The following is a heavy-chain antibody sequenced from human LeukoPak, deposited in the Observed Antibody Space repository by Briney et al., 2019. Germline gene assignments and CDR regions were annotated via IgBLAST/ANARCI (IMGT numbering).Heavy chain of an antibody. J-gene: IGHJ4*02. V-gene: IGHV3-30-3*01. D-gene: IGHD2-2*01. CDR1: GFTFITST. CDR2: ISNDGSNQ. Sequence: GTSLRLSCAASGFTFITSTMHWVRQAPGKGLEWVAVISNDGSNQFYADSVKGRFTISRDNSKNTLHLEMNSLRAEDTAVYYCARVRGYCSSTTCYSDYWGQGTLVTVSS. CDR3: ARVRGYCSSTTCYSDY.